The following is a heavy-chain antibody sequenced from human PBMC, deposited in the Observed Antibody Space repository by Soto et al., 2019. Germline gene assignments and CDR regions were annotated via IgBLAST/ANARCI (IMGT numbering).Heavy chain of an antibody. CDR2: IIPRSATS. CDR3: AREGLVLVPTTVNSDYYYYAMDV. D-gene: IGHD2-2*01. CDR1: GYTFTGYY. Sequence: SVKVSCKASGYTFTGYYMHWVRQAPGQGLEWMGGIIPRSATSNYAQKLQGRVTITADESTNTAYMELSSLRSEDTAVYYCAREGLVLVPTTVNSDYYYYAMDVWGQGTTVTV. J-gene: IGHJ6*02. V-gene: IGHV1-69*13.